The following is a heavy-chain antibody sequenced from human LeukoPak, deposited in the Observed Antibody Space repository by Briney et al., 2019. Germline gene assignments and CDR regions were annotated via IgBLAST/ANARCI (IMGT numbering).Heavy chain of an antibody. CDR1: GFTFSSYG. V-gene: IGHV3-30*18. CDR2: ISYDGSNK. J-gene: IGHJ4*02. Sequence: GRSLRLSCAASGFTFSSYGMHWVRQAPGKGLEWVAVISYDGSNKYYADSVKGRFTISRDNSKNTLYLQMNSLRAEDTAVYYCAKDRSYDFWSGCDYWGQGTLVTVSS. D-gene: IGHD3-3*01. CDR3: AKDRSYDFWSGCDY.